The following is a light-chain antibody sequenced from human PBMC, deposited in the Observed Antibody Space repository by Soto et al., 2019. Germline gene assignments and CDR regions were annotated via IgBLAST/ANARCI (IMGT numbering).Light chain of an antibody. CDR2: GAS. CDR3: QQYGGSPPYT. J-gene: IGKJ2*01. V-gene: IGKV3-20*01. Sequence: EIVLTQSPGTLSLSPGERTTLSCRASQSVSRTYLAWDQHKPGQAPRLLIYGASSRATGIPDRFSGSGSGTHFTLTISRLEPEDFALYYCQQYGGSPPYTFGQGTKLEIK. CDR1: QSVSRTY.